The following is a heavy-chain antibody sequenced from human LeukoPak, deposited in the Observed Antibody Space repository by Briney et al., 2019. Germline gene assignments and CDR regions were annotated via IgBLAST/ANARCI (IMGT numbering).Heavy chain of an antibody. V-gene: IGHV3-74*01. D-gene: IGHD3-10*01. Sequence: PGESLRLSCAASGFTFSSYWMHWVRQVPGKGLVWVSRINTDGNSTRYADSAKGRFTISRDNAKNTLYLQMNSLRAEDTAVYYCARVPLGGFKGFDPWGQATLVTVSP. CDR1: GFTFSSYW. CDR3: ARVPLGGFKGFDP. CDR2: INTDGNST. J-gene: IGHJ5*02.